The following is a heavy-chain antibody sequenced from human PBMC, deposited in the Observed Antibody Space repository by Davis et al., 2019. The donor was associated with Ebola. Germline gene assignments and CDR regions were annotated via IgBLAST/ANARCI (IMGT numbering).Heavy chain of an antibody. D-gene: IGHD6-19*01. Sequence: GESLKISCAASGFTFSDYYMSWIRQAPGKGLEWVSYISSSGSTIYYADSVKGRFTISRDNSKNTLYLQMNSLRAEDTAVYYCAKKKGSSGWYEVDNWGQGTLVTVSS. V-gene: IGHV3-11*01. J-gene: IGHJ4*02. CDR3: AKKKGSSGWYEVDN. CDR1: GFTFSDYY. CDR2: ISSSGSTI.